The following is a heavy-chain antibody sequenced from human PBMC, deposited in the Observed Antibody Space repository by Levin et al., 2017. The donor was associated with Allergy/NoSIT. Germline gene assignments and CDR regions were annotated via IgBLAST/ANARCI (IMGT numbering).Heavy chain of an antibody. CDR2: IIPIFGTA. J-gene: IGHJ6*02. CDR3: ARDQSSSWPYYYYGMDV. D-gene: IGHD6-13*01. CDR1: GGTFSSYA. V-gene: IGHV1-69*13. Sequence: SVKVSCKASGGTFSSYAISWVRQAPGQGLEWMGGIIPIFGTANYAQKFQGRVTITADESTSTAYMELSSLRSEDTAVYYCARDQSSSWPYYYYGMDVWGQGTTVTVSS.